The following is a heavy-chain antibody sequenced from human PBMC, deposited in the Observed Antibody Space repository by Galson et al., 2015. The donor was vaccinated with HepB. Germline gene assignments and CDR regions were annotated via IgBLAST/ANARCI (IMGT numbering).Heavy chain of an antibody. J-gene: IGHJ4*02. CDR1: GFTFSSYG. Sequence: SLRLSCAASGFTFSSYGMHWVRQAPGKGLEWVAVIWYDGSNKYYADSVKGRFTISRDNSKNTLYLQMNSLRAEDTAVYYCARERSPYGSGSYYLEYWGQGTLVTVSS. D-gene: IGHD3-10*01. CDR2: IWYDGSNK. V-gene: IGHV3-33*08. CDR3: ARERSPYGSGSYYLEY.